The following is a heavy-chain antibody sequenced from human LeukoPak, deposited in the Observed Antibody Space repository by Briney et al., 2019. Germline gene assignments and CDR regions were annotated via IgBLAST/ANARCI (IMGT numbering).Heavy chain of an antibody. CDR2: IIPILGIA. CDR3: ARGYYDSSGYYYGNPIYGMDV. V-gene: IGHV1-69*04. D-gene: IGHD3-22*01. CDR1: GGTFGSYA. J-gene: IGHJ6*02. Sequence: SVKVSCKASGGTFGSYAISWVRQAPGQGLEWMGRIIPILGIANYAQKFQGRVTITADKSTSTAYMELSSLRSEDTAVYYCARGYYDSSGYYYGNPIYGMDVWGQGTTVTVSS.